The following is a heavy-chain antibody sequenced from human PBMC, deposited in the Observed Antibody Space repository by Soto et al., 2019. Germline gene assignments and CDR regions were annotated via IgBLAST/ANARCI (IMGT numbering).Heavy chain of an antibody. Sequence: EVQLVESGGGLVQPGGSLRLSCSASGFTFSSCAMHWVRQAAGKGLEYVSGISYNGGSTYHADSVKDRFTISRDNSKNTLFRQVKSLTPEDTAVYYCVKDRRTTRRARDVWGQGTTVTVSS. D-gene: IGHD1-7*01. J-gene: IGHJ6*02. CDR1: GFTFSSCA. CDR3: VKDRRTTRRARDV. V-gene: IGHV3-64D*06. CDR2: ISYNGGST.